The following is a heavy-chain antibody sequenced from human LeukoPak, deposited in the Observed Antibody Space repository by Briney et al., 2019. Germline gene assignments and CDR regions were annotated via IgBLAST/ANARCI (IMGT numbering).Heavy chain of an antibody. CDR1: GGTFSSYA. J-gene: IGHJ6*02. CDR2: IIPIFGTA. D-gene: IGHD2-8*01. V-gene: IGHV1-69*06. CDR3: ATASRYCTNGVCQLYYYYGMDV. Sequence: GASVKVSCKASGGTFSSYAISWVRQAPGQGLEWMGGIIPIFGTANYAQKFQGRVTMTEDTSTDTAYMELSSLRSEDTAVYYCATASRYCTNGVCQLYYYYGMDVWGQGTTVTVSS.